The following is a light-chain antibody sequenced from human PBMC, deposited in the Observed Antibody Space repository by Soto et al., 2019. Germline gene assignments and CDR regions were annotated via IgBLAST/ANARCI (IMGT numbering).Light chain of an antibody. Sequence: QSALTQPASVSGSPGQSITISCTGTSSDIGIYNYVSWYGQYPGKVPKLIIYEVTNRPSGVSNRFSGSKSGNTASLTISGLQAEDEAVYYCSSYTSSTAYVFGTGTKLTVL. CDR2: EVT. V-gene: IGLV2-14*01. J-gene: IGLJ1*01. CDR3: SSYTSSTAYV. CDR1: SSDIGIYNY.